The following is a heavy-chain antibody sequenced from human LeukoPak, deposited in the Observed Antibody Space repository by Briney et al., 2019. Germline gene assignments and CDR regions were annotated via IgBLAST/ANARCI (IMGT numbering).Heavy chain of an antibody. CDR1: GFTFSSYW. J-gene: IGHJ3*02. CDR2: INSDGSST. Sequence: HPGGSLRLSCAASGFTFSSYWMHWVRQVPGKGLVWVSRINSDGSSTSYADSVRGRFTISRDNAKNTLYLQMNSLRAEDTAVYYCARDGPQKHAFDIWGQGTMVTVSP. V-gene: IGHV3-74*01. CDR3: ARDGPQKHAFDI.